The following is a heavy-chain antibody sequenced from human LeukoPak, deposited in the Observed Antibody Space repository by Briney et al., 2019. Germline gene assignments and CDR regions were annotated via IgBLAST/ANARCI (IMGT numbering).Heavy chain of an antibody. CDR3: AKGIVVVISGNAFDI. J-gene: IGHJ3*02. V-gene: IGHV3-23*01. CDR2: ISGSGTNT. D-gene: IGHD3-22*01. Sequence: GGSLRLSCGASEFTFSRYAMSWARKAPGKGLQWVSAISGSGTNTYYADSVKGRFTISRDNSKNSLYLQMNSLRAEDTAVYYCAKGIVVVISGNAFDIWGQGTMVTVSS. CDR1: EFTFSRYA.